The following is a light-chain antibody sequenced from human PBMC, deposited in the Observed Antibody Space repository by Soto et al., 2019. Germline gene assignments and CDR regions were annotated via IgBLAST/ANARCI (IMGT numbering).Light chain of an antibody. V-gene: IGLV1-44*01. J-gene: IGLJ2*01. CDR3: AAWDDSLNGLV. CDR1: RSNIGINA. CDR2: ANN. Sequence: QSVLTQPPSVSGTPGQRVSISCSGSRSNIGINAVDWYHQLPGTAPKVLIYANNQRPSGVPDRFSGSKSGTSASLAINGLQSDDEAPYSCAAWDDSLNGLVFGGGTKVTVL.